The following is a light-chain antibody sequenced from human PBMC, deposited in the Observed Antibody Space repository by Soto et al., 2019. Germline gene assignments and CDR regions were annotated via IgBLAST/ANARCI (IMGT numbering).Light chain of an antibody. V-gene: IGKV2-28*01. Sequence: DILMTQSPLSLPVTAVHPPLISCSSRQIPLHSNGYNYLDWYLQKPGQSPQLLIYLGSNRASGVPDRFSGSGSGTDFTLKISRVEAEDVGVYYCMQPLQSWTFGKGTKVDIK. CDR1: QIPLHSNGYNY. CDR2: LGS. J-gene: IGKJ1*01. CDR3: MQPLQSWT.